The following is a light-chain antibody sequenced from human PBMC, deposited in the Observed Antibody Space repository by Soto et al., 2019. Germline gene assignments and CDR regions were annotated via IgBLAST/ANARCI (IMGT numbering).Light chain of an antibody. J-gene: IGLJ1*01. V-gene: IGLV1-44*01. CDR1: TSNIGRST. Sequence: QSVLTQPPSASGTPGQRVTISCSGNTSNIGRSTVSWYQQFPGAAPKLLIYGNTQRPLGVPVRFSGSKSDTSASLAISGRQSEDEADYYCATWNDGVFVFGIGTKVTVL. CDR2: GNT. CDR3: ATWNDGVFV.